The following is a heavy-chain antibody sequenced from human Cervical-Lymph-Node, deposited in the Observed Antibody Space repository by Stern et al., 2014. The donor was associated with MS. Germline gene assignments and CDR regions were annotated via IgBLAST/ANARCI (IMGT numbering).Heavy chain of an antibody. J-gene: IGHJ4*02. Sequence: EVQLVESGAEVRKPGDSLKISCKTSGYRFINNWIAWVRQVPGKVLEWIGLIYPGDSDIRYSPSFQGHVTISVDKSTSTAYLQWSSLKASDTAVYYCARWSVACDSWGQGALITVSS. D-gene: IGHD2-21*01. CDR1: GYRFINNW. CDR3: ARWSVACDS. V-gene: IGHV5-51*03. CDR2: IYPGDSDI.